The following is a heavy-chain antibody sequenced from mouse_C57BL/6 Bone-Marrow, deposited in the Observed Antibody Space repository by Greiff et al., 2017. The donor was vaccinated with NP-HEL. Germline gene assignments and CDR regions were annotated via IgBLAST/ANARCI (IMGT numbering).Heavy chain of an antibody. CDR3: ARGDYYGSSPAWFAY. D-gene: IGHD1-1*01. V-gene: IGHV2-9-1*01. CDR2: IWTGGGT. J-gene: IGHJ3*01. Sequence: VHLVESGPGLVAPSQSLSITCTVSGFSLTSYAISWVRQPPGKGLEWLGVIWTGGGTNYNSAPNSRLSISKDNSKSQVFLKMNSLRTDDTARYYCARGDYYGSSPAWFAYWGQGTLVTVSA. CDR1: GFSLTSYA.